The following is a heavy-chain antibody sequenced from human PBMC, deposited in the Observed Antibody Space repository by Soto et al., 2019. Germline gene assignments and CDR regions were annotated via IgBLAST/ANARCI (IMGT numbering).Heavy chain of an antibody. J-gene: IGHJ6*02. CDR3: AKDPRGSGDVTHYYSGMDV. Sequence: PGGSLRLSCEVSGFRFSSCGVHWVRQAPRKGLAWVALVSDDGRNTFDPGSVKGRFCISRDNSKKTVYLQMNRVRAEDTAVYYCAKDPRGSGDVTHYYSGMDVWGQGTTVTVSS. CDR1: GFRFSSCG. D-gene: IGHD4-17*01. V-gene: IGHV3-30*18. CDR2: VSDDGRNT.